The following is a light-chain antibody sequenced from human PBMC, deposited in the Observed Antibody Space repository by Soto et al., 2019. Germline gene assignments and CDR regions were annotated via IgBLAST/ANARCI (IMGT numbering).Light chain of an antibody. CDR2: EVV. V-gene: IGLV2-8*01. CDR3: KSYDGSNTYV. J-gene: IGLJ1*01. Sequence: QSALTQPPSAAGSPGQSVTISCTGTKSDIGVYDFVSWYQHHPGKAPRLIIYEVVQRPSGVPDRFSGSKSGNTASLTVSGLQAADEADYFCKSYDGSNTYVFGSGTQVTVL. CDR1: KSDIGVYDF.